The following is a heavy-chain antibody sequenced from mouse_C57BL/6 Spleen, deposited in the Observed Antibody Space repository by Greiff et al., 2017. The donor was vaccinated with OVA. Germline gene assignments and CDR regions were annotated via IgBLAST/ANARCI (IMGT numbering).Heavy chain of an antibody. CDR3: AREDGLLAY. CDR2: ISYDGSN. CDR1: GYSITSGYY. V-gene: IGHV3-6*01. Sequence: DVKLQESGPGLVKPSQSLSLTCSVTGYSITSGYYWNWIRQFPGNKLEWMGYISYDGSNNYNPYLKNRISITRDTSKNQFFLKLNSVTTEDTATYYCAREDGLLAYWGQGTLVTVSA. D-gene: IGHD2-3*01. J-gene: IGHJ3*01.